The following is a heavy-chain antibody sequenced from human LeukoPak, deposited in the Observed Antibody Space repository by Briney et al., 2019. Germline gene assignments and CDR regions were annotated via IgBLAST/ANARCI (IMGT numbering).Heavy chain of an antibody. CDR1: GGSISTYY. J-gene: IGHJ3*02. V-gene: IGHV4-59*01. D-gene: IGHD1-26*01. CDR3: ARDRRRDLLHAFDI. CDR2: IDYSGST. Sequence: SETLSLTCTVSGGSISTYYWSWIRLPPGKGLEWIAYIDYSGSTNYTPSLKSRVTISVDASKNQFSLKLRSVTAADTAVYYCARDRRRDLLHAFDIWGQGTMVTVSS.